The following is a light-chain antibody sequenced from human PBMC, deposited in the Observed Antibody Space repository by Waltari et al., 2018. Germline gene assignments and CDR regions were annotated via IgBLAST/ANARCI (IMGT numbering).Light chain of an antibody. Sequence: QSALTQPPPVSGSPGQSVTISCTGTIRYVGRYKYVPWYQQHPGKAPTLLIYDVNKRPSGVPDRFSGSKSGNAASLTISGLQAEDETDYYCCSYDGTYTIFGGGTKLTVL. V-gene: IGLV2-11*01. J-gene: IGLJ2*01. CDR2: DVN. CDR1: IRYVGRYKY. CDR3: CSYDGTYTI.